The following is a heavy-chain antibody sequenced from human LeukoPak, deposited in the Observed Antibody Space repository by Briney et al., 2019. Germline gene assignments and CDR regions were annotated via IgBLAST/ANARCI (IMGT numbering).Heavy chain of an antibody. CDR2: INLKIGVA. D-gene: IGHD5-12*01. Sequence: VASLWVSCEHPGYTSTGYYIHCVRQAPGQGLEWMGWINLKIGVAHSAQNLQGRVTMTRDTSISTAYMELSRLRYDDTDVYYCAALRGYSGYDFDYWGQGTLVTVSS. CDR3: AALRGYSGYDFDY. CDR1: GYTSTGYY. J-gene: IGHJ4*02. V-gene: IGHV1-2*02.